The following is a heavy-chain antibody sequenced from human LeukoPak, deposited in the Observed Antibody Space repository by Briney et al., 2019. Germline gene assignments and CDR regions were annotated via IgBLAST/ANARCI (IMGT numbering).Heavy chain of an antibody. V-gene: IGHV3-66*01. CDR1: GFTVSSNY. Sequence: GGSLRLSCAASGFTVSSNYMSWVRQAPGKGLEWVSVIYSGGSTYYADSVKGRFTISRDNSKNTLYLQMNSLRAEDTAVYYRASTSIAAAGTGFDYWGQGTLVTVSS. CDR2: IYSGGST. J-gene: IGHJ4*02. D-gene: IGHD6-13*01. CDR3: ASTSIAAAGTGFDY.